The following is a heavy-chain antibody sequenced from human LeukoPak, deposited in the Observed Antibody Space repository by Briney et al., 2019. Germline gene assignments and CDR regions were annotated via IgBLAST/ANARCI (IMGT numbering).Heavy chain of an antibody. J-gene: IGHJ6*03. V-gene: IGHV1-2*02. Sequence: ASVKVSCKTSGYTFTGYYIHSLRQAPGQGREWMGWINPNTVITNYTQKLQGRVTMTRDTSISTAYMELRSLRYDETAVYYCARVLRGDWLLSGRYYYYYMDVWGKGTTVTISS. CDR3: ARVLRGDWLLSGRYYYYYMDV. D-gene: IGHD3/OR15-3a*01. CDR1: GYTFTGYY. CDR2: INPNTVIT.